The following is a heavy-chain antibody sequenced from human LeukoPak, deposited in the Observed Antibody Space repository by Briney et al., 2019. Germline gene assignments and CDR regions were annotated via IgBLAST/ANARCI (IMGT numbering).Heavy chain of an antibody. D-gene: IGHD5-18*01. V-gene: IGHV3-23*05. CDR3: GKTTVGYSSGQKPAWPVDY. CDR1: GFTFGSHA. CDR2: IFSSGGSP. Sequence: TGGSLRLSCEAPGFTFGSHAMYWVRQAPGKGLEWVAGIFSSGGSPHYADPVKGRFTISRDNSRNTVYLQINSLRAEDTAVYYCGKTTVGYSSGQKPAWPVDYWGQGTLVTVSS. J-gene: IGHJ4*02.